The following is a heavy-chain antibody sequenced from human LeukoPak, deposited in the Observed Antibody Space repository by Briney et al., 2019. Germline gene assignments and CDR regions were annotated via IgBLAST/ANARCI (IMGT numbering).Heavy chain of an antibody. CDR2: IYSGGST. Sequence: SGGSLRLSCAASGFTVSSKYMSWVRQAPGKGLEWVSVIYSGGSTYYADSVKGRFTISRDNSKNTLYLQMNSLRAEDTAVYYCARKQWELGAFDIWGQGTMVTVSS. D-gene: IGHD1-26*01. V-gene: IGHV3-53*01. CDR3: ARKQWELGAFDI. CDR1: GFTVSSKY. J-gene: IGHJ3*02.